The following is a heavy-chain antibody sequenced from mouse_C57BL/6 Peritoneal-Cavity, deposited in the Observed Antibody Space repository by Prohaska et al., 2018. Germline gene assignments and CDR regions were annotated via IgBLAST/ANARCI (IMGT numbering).Heavy chain of an antibody. CDR2: IDPETGGT. D-gene: IGHD2-3*01. Sequence: VQLQQSGAELVRPGASVTLSCKASGYTFTDYEMHWVKQTPVHGLAWIGAIDPETGGTAYNQKFEGKAILTADKSSSTAYMELRSLTSEDSAVYYCTRGDGYYFYAMDYWGQGTSVTVYS. V-gene: IGHV1-15*01. J-gene: IGHJ4*01. CDR1: GYTFTDYE. CDR3: TRGDGYYFYAMDY.